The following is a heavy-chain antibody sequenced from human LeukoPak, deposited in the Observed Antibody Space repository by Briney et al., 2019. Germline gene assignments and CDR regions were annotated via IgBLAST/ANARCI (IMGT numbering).Heavy chain of an antibody. D-gene: IGHD3-10*02. J-gene: IGHJ4*02. CDR1: GFTLSSYE. CDR2: VDYSADST. CDR3: TRNVRGASGYVDN. Sequence: GGSLRLSCTVSGFTLSSYEMSWIRQAPGKGLEWVSSVDYSADSTHYADSVMGRFTISRDDSRNATYLQMDSLKTEDTAVYYCTRNVRGASGYVDNWGRGNLVIVSS. V-gene: IGHV3-23*01.